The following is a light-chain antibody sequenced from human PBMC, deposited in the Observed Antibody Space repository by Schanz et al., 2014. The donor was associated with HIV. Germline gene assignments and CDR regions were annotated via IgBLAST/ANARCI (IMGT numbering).Light chain of an antibody. V-gene: IGLV2-11*01. CDR3: CSYAGSSTPVV. CDR2: DVT. CDR1: SSDVGSYNY. Sequence: QSALTQPRSVSGSPGQSVTISCTGTSSDVGSYNYVSWYQQRPGKAPKLMIYDVTKRPSGVPDRFSGSKSGNTASLTISGLQAEDEADYYCCSYAGSSTPVVFGGGTKLTVL. J-gene: IGLJ2*01.